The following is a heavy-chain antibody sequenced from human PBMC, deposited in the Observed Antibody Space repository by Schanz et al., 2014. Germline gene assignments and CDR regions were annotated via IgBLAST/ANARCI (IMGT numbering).Heavy chain of an antibody. Sequence: QVQLVQSGAEVKKPGASVKLSCKASNYIFTKYYIHCVRQAPGQGLEWMGLINPYDDTIDYAKKFQGRVTMTRDTSTSTVYMELSSLRSEDTAVYYCAASSGWHPSTDYWGQGTLDTVSA. CDR1: NYIFTKYY. V-gene: IGHV1-46*01. CDR3: AASSGWHPSTDY. D-gene: IGHD6-19*01. J-gene: IGHJ4*02. CDR2: INPYDDTI.